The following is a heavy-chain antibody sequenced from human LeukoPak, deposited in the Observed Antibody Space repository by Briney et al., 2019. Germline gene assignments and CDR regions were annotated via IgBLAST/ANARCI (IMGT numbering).Heavy chain of an antibody. CDR3: ARVSSIFGGWFDP. J-gene: IGHJ5*02. V-gene: IGHV3-23*01. CDR1: GFTFSSYA. D-gene: IGHD3-3*01. Sequence: GGSLRLSCAASGFTFSSYAMSWVRQAPGKGLEWVSAINGGGSSTYYADSVKGRFTISRDNAKNTLYLQMNSLRAEDTAVYYCARVSSIFGGWFDPWGQGTLVTVSS. CDR2: INGGGSST.